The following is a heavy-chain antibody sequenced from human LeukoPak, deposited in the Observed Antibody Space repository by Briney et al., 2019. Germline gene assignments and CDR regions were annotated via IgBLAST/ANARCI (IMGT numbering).Heavy chain of an antibody. Sequence: TSETLSLTCAVYGGSFSGYYWSWIRQPPGKELEWIGEINHSGSTNYNPSLKSRVTISVDTSKNQFSLKLSSVTAADTAVYYCARERFFYYYDSSGSFDYWGQGTLVTVSS. V-gene: IGHV4-34*01. J-gene: IGHJ4*02. CDR2: INHSGST. CDR3: ARERFFYYYDSSGSFDY. CDR1: GGSFSGYY. D-gene: IGHD3-22*01.